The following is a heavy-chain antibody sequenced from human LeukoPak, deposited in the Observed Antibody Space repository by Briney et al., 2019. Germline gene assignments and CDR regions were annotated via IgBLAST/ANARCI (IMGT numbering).Heavy chain of an antibody. CDR3: ARTARVFDY. V-gene: IGHV4-4*09. Sequence: SESLSLTCTVSDDSITNVYWSWIRQPPGKGLEVIGNTYVGGDTNYNPSLKSRVTMSLDTSKHQVSLKMTSVTAADTAVYYCARTARVFDYWGPGILVTVSS. J-gene: IGHJ4*02. D-gene: IGHD5-18*01. CDR2: TYVGGDT. CDR1: DDSITNVY.